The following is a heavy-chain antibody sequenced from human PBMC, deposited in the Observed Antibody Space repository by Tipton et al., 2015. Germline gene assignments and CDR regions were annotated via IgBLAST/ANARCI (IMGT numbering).Heavy chain of an antibody. CDR2: IHHGGTS. CDR1: GGSISSSSYY. J-gene: IGHJ4*02. D-gene: IGHD3-22*01. Sequence: TLSLTCTVSGGSISSSSYYWGWIRQPPGKGLEWIGEIHHGGTSNYNPSLKSRVTMSVDTSKNHFSLQLTSVTAADTAVYYCAREGWNSDSSGYDYWSQGTLVSVSS. V-gene: IGHV4-39*07. CDR3: AREGWNSDSSGYDY.